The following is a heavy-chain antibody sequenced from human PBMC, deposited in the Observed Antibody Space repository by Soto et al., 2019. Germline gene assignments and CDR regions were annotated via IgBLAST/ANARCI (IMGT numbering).Heavy chain of an antibody. Sequence: SETLSLTCTFSGAPITINYWSCIRQAPGKWLEWIGYIYYSGSTTYNPSLKSRVAMSADTSKDQFSLKLNSVTAADTAVYYCEREEGGPYDHWG. CDR1: GAPITINY. V-gene: IGHV4-59*01. D-gene: IGHD2-15*01. CDR3: EREEGGPYDH. J-gene: IGHJ4*01. CDR2: IYYSGST.